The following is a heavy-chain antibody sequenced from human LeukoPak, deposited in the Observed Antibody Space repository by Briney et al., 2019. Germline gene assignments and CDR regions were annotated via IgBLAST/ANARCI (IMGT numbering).Heavy chain of an antibody. D-gene: IGHD3-22*01. V-gene: IGHV4-34*01. CDR3: ARGRYYDSSGDDAFDI. Sequence: SETLSLTCAVYGGSFSGYYWSWIRQPPGKGLEWIGEINHSGSTYYNPSLKSRVTISVDTSKNQFSLKLSSVTAADTAVYYCARGRYYDSSGDDAFDIWGQGTMVTVSS. CDR2: INHSGST. J-gene: IGHJ3*02. CDR1: GGSFSGYY.